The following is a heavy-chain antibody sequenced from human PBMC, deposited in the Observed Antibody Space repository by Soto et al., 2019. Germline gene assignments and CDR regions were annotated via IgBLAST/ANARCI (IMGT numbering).Heavy chain of an antibody. Sequence: GGSLRLSCAASGFTFSSYSMSWVRQAPGKGLEWVAGFSTGGDGGTTHYADSVQGRFTISRDNSKNTVFLQMNSLRAEDTAIYYCAKKVNSGSGSQFFDSWGQGTLVTVS. V-gene: IGHV3-23*01. J-gene: IGHJ5*01. CDR1: GFTFSSYS. D-gene: IGHD3-10*01. CDR2: FSTGGDGGTT. CDR3: AKKVNSGSGSQFFDS.